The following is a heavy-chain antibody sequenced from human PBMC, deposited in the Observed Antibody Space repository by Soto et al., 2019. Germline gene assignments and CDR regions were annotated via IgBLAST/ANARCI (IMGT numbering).Heavy chain of an antibody. CDR2: IGHAGDT. Sequence: VQLVDSGGGLVQPGGSLRLSCAASGFTFSDYDMHWVRKARGKGLEWVSSIGHAGDTYSGDSVKGRFTISRENAKNTFHLQMNGLRAGDTAVYYCGALGAQIYWGQGAVVTVSS. CDR1: GFTFSDYD. D-gene: IGHD7-27*01. V-gene: IGHV3-13*01. CDR3: GALGAQIY. J-gene: IGHJ4*02.